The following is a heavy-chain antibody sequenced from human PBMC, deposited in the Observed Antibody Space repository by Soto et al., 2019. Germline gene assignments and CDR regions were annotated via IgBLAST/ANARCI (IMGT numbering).Heavy chain of an antibody. D-gene: IGHD6-19*01. Sequence: ASVKVSCKASGYTFTSYGISWVRQAPGQGLEWMGWISAYNGNTKYSEKFQGRVSITSDTSARTAYMELSSLRSEDTAVYFCARAFFVSGSYVYWGQGTLVTVSS. CDR3: ARAFFVSGSYVY. CDR1: GYTFTSYG. V-gene: IGHV1-18*01. J-gene: IGHJ4*02. CDR2: ISAYNGNT.